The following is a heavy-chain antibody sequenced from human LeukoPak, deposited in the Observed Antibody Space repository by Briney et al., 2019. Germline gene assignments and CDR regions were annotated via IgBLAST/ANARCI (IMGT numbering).Heavy chain of an antibody. CDR2: ISSSSSTI. V-gene: IGHV3-48*01. CDR1: GFTFSSYS. J-gene: IGHJ4*02. D-gene: IGHD3-22*01. CDR3: AREGSSGYYPS. Sequence: GGSLRLSCAASGFTFSSYSMNWVRQAPGKGLEWVSYISSSSSTIYYADSVKGRFTISRDNAKNSLYLQMNSLRAEDTAVYYCAREGSSGYYPSWGQGILVTVSS.